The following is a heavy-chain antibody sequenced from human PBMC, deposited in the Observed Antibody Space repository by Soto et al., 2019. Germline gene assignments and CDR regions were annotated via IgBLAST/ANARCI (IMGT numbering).Heavy chain of an antibody. Sequence: EVQLVESGGGLVQPGGSLRLSCAASGVTVSSNYMSWVRQAPGKGLEWVSVIYSGGGTYYEDSVKCRFTISRYNSKNTLYRQMNSLRADDTAVYYCASSPTVGYWGQGPLVTVSS. CDR1: GVTVSSNY. D-gene: IGHD4-17*01. V-gene: IGHV3-66*01. CDR3: ASSPTVGY. J-gene: IGHJ4*02. CDR2: IYSGGGT.